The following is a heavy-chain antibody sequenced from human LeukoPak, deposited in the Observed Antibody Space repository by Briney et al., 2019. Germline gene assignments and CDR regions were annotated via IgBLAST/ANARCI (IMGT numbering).Heavy chain of an antibody. CDR1: GRSITIADYW. D-gene: IGHD2-21*01. CDR3: ARQIGRGLWAFDY. J-gene: IGHJ4*02. V-gene: IGHV4-39*01. CDR2: IYYSGST. Sequence: PSETLSLTCTVSGRSITIADYWWAWIRQPPGKGLEWTASIYYSGSTHYNPALKSRVYISVDTSKSQFSLKLSSVTAADTAVCYCARQIGRGLWAFDYWGQGTPVTVSS.